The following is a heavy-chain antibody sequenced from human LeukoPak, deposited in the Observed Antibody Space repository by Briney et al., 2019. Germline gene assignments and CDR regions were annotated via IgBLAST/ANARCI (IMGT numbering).Heavy chain of an antibody. J-gene: IGHJ4*02. Sequence: GGSLRLSCAASGFIFSDYAMNWVRQAPGKGLEWVSAMSGSGRSRRYEDSVKGRFTISRDYSTNTVYLQMNSLRVEDTAVYFCAKDRWARDSGDFEPFDSWGQGIRVAVSS. CDR1: GFIFSDYA. V-gene: IGHV3-23*01. D-gene: IGHD2-21*02. CDR2: MSGSGRSR. CDR3: AKDRWARDSGDFEPFDS.